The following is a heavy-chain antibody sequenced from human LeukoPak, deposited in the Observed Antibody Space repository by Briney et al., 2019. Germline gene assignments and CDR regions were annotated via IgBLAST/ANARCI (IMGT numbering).Heavy chain of an antibody. Sequence: GGSLRLSCAASGFTFSSYAMTWVRQAPGKGLEWVSGISGSGGSTYYADSVKGRFTISRDISKNTLYLQMNSLRAEDTAVYYCARGVAAAGTIDYWGQGTLVTVSS. CDR1: GFTFSSYA. V-gene: IGHV3-23*01. J-gene: IGHJ4*02. CDR3: ARGVAAAGTIDY. D-gene: IGHD6-13*01. CDR2: ISGSGGST.